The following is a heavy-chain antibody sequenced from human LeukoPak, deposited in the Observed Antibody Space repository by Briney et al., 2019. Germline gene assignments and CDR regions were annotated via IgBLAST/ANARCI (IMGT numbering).Heavy chain of an antibody. V-gene: IGHV3-53*01. Sequence: QTGGSLRLSCAASGFTVSSNYMSWVRQAPGKGLEWVSVIYSGGSTYYADSVKGRFTISRDNSKNTLYLQMNSLRAEDTAVYYCAREYCSGGSCRYDYWGQGTLVTVSS. CDR3: AREYCSGGSCRYDY. CDR2: IYSGGST. J-gene: IGHJ4*02. D-gene: IGHD2-15*01. CDR1: GFTVSSNY.